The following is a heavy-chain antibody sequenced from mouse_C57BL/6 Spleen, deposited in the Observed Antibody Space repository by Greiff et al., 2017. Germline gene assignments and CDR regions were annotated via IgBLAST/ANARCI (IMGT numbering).Heavy chain of an antibody. J-gene: IGHJ4*01. CDR3: AYHSYFGAMDY. D-gene: IGHD6-5*01. Sequence: QVQLQQPGAELVRPGSSVKLSCKASGYTFTSYWMDWVKQRPGQGLEWIGNIYPSDSETHYNQKFKDKATLTVDKSSSTAYMQLSSLTAEDSAVYYCAYHSYFGAMDYWGQGTSVTVSS. CDR1: GYTFTSYW. V-gene: IGHV1-61*01. CDR2: IYPSDSET.